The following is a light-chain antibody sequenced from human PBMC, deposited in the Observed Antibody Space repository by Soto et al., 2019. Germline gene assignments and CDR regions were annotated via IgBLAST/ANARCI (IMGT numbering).Light chain of an antibody. CDR2: EVY. CDR1: SSDVGGYNF. V-gene: IGLV2-8*01. Sequence: QSALTQPPSASGSPGQSVTISCTGTSSDVGGYNFVSWFQQHPDKAPKLMIYEVYKRPSGVPDRFSGSKSGNTASLTVSGLQAEDEADYYCISYAAGNNHVVFGGGTKVTVL. CDR3: ISYAAGNNHVV. J-gene: IGLJ2*01.